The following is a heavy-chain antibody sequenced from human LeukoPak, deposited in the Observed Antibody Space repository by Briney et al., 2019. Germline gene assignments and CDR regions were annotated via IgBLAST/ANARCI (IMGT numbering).Heavy chain of an antibody. CDR2: IIPIFGTA. D-gene: IGHD3-22*01. V-gene: IGHV1-69*13. J-gene: IGHJ4*02. CDR1: GGTFISYA. CDR3: AILDYYDSSGYYYFDY. Sequence: SVKVSCKASGGTFISYAISWVRQAPGQGLEWMGGIIPIFGTANYAQKFQGRVTITADESTSTAYMELSSLRSEDTAVYYCAILDYYDSSGYYYFDYWGQGTLVTVSS.